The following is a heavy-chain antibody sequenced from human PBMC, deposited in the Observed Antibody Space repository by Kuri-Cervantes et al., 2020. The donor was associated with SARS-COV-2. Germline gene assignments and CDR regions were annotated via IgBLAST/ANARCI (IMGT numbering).Heavy chain of an antibody. CDR3: ARVVRGVSVHWFDP. J-gene: IGHJ5*02. CDR1: GFTFSSYA. V-gene: IGHV3-23*01. Sequence: GESLKISCAASGFTFSSYAMSWVRQAPGRGLEWVSAISGSGGRTYYADSVKGRFTISRDNADNSLYLQMNSLRAEDTAVYYCARVVRGVSVHWFDPWGQGTLVTVSS. D-gene: IGHD3-10*01. CDR2: ISGSGGRT.